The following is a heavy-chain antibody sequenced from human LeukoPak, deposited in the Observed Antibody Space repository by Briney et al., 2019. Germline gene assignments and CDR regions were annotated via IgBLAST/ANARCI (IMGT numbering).Heavy chain of an antibody. J-gene: IGHJ4*02. CDR1: GFTFSSYS. Sequence: GGSRRLSCAASGFTFSSYSMNWVRQAPGKGLEWVSSISSSSSYIYYADSVKGRFTISRDNAKNSLYLQMNSLRAEDTAVYYCARERGAYSSGFRDYWGQGTLVTVSS. CDR2: ISSSSSYI. CDR3: ARERGAYSSGFRDY. V-gene: IGHV3-21*01. D-gene: IGHD6-19*01.